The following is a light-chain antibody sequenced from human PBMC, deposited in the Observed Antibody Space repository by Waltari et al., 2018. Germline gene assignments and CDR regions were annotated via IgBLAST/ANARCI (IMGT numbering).Light chain of an antibody. CDR1: SSDVGGYNL. V-gene: IGLV2-11*01. Sequence: QSALTQPRSVSGSPGQSVTISCTGTSSDVGGYNLVSWYQQHPGKVPKLVIYDVTKRPSGVPDRFSGSKSGNTASLTISGLQAEDEADYYCCSYAGYYTIWVFGGGTKLTVL. J-gene: IGLJ3*02. CDR3: CSYAGYYTIWV. CDR2: DVT.